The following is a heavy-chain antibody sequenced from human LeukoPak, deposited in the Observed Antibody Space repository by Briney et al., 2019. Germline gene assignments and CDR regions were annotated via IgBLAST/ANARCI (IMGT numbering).Heavy chain of an antibody. Sequence: SETLSLTCAVYGGSFSGYYWSWIRQPPGKGLEWIGEINHSGSTNYNPSLKSRVTISVDTSKSQFSLKLSSVTAADTAVYYCARGLLTDVVVAATSDYWGQGTLVTVSS. CDR2: INHSGST. J-gene: IGHJ4*02. CDR1: GGSFSGYY. V-gene: IGHV4-34*01. CDR3: ARGLLTDVVVAATSDY. D-gene: IGHD2-15*01.